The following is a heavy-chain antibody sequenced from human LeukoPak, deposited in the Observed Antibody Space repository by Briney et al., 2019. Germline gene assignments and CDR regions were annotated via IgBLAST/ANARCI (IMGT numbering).Heavy chain of an antibody. Sequence: PGGSLRLSCAASGFTFSSYWMSWVRQAPGKGLEWVANIKQDGSEKYYVDSVKGRFTISRDNAKNSLYLQMNSLRAEDTAVYYCARDVRVYYSSYMGVWGKGSTLTVSS. V-gene: IGHV3-7*01. CDR3: ARDVRVYYSSYMGV. CDR1: GFTFSSYW. CDR2: IKQDGSEK. J-gene: IGHJ6*03.